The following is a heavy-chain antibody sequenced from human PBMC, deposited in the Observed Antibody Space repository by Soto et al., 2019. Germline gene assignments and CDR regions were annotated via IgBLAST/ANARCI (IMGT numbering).Heavy chain of an antibody. CDR3: AKDETAVHQPSDEHYYYGMDV. CDR2: ISYDGSNK. CDR1: GFTFSSYG. D-gene: IGHD3-10*02. V-gene: IGHV3-30*18. Sequence: GGSLRLSCAASGFTFSSYGMHWVRQAPGKGLEWVAVISYDGSNKYYADSVKGRFTISRDNSKNTLYLQMNSLRAEDTTVYYCAKDETAVHQPSDEHYYYGMDVWGQGTMVTVSS. J-gene: IGHJ6*02.